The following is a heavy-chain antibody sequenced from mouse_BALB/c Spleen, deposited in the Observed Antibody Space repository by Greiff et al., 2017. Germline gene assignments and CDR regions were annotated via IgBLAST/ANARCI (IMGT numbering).Heavy chain of an antibody. CDR1: GYAFTNYL. D-gene: IGHD1-1*01. V-gene: IGHV1-54*01. J-gene: IGHJ2*01. CDR3: ARLETVVGYFDY. Sequence: QVQLQQSGAELVRPGTSVKVSCKASGYAFTNYLIEWVKQRPGQGLEWIGVINPGSGGTNYNEKFKGKATLTADKSSSTAYMQLSSLTSDDSAVYFCARLETVVGYFDYWGQGTTLTVSS. CDR2: INPGSGGT.